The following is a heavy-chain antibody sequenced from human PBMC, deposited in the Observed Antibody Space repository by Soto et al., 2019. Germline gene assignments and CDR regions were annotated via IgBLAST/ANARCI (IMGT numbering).Heavy chain of an antibody. CDR2: ITRSGSEA. CDR1: GFTFSVSA. Sequence: EVQLLESGGGLVQPGGSLRLSCAASGFTFSVSAMSWVRQAPGKGLEHVASITRSGSEAFYGDSVRGRFSMSRDNSKNMLILEMNSLRVEDKALYYCAKEGSDCGWYWESWGQVALVTVA. V-gene: IGHV3-23*01. D-gene: IGHD6-19*01. CDR3: AKEGSDCGWYWES. J-gene: IGHJ1*01.